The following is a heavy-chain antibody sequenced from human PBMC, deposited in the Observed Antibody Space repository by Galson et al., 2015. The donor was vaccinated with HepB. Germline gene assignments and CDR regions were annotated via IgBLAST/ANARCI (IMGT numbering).Heavy chain of an antibody. J-gene: IGHJ4*02. Sequence: SLRLSCAASGFTFSSYWMSWVRQAPGKGLEWVANIKQDGSGKYYVDSVKGRFTISRDNAKNSLYLQMNSLRAEDTAVYYCARDYEMATISYLDYWGQGTLVTVSS. CDR1: GFTFSSYW. D-gene: IGHD5-24*01. V-gene: IGHV3-7*03. CDR3: ARDYEMATISYLDY. CDR2: IKQDGSGK.